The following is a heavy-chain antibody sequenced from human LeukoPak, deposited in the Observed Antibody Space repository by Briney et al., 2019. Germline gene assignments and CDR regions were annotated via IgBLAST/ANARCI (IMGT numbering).Heavy chain of an antibody. D-gene: IGHD1-26*01. CDR1: GGSISSYY. CDR2: IYYSGSI. J-gene: IGHJ4*02. CDR3: ARQRGSYYYFDY. V-gene: IGHV4-59*08. Sequence: SETLSLTCTVSGGSISSYYWSWIRQPPGKGLEWIGYIYYSGSINYNPSLKSRVTISVDTSKNQFSLKLSSVTAADTAVYYCARQRGSYYYFDYWGQGTLVTVSS.